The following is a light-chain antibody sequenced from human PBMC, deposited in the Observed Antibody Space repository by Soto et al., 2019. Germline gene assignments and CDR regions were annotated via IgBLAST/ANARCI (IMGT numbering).Light chain of an antibody. Sequence: QSALTQPASVSGSPGQSITISCTGTSSDVGGYNYVSWYQQHPGKAPKLMIYGVTNRPSGVSNRFSGSKSGNTASLTISGLQAEDDADYYCSSYTSSTTLSVVFGGGTKLTVL. J-gene: IGLJ2*01. CDR1: SSDVGGYNY. CDR2: GVT. V-gene: IGLV2-14*01. CDR3: SSYTSSTTLSVV.